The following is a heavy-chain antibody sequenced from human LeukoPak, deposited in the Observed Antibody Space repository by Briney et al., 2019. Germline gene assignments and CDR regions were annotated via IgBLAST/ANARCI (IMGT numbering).Heavy chain of an antibody. J-gene: IGHJ3*02. D-gene: IGHD3-22*01. CDR3: ARQTYYYDSSGYYNDAFDI. V-gene: IGHV4-39*01. Sequence: PSETLSLTCTVSGGPISSSSYYWGWIRQPPGKGLEWIGSIYYSGSTYYNPSLKSRITISVDTSKNQFSLKLSSVTAADTAVYYCARQTYYYDSSGYYNDAFDIWGQGTMVTVSS. CDR2: IYYSGST. CDR1: GGPISSSSYY.